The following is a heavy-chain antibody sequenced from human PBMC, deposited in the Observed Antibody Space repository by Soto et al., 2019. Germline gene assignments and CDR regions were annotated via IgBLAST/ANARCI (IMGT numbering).Heavy chain of an antibody. Sequence: ASVKVSCKASGYTFTGYYMHWVRQAPGQGLEWMGWINPNSGGTNYAQKFQGRVTITADESTSTAYMELSSLRSEDTAVYYCARDNINYYGSGSYHIFYWGQGTLVTVSS. D-gene: IGHD3-10*01. CDR1: GYTFTGYY. V-gene: IGHV1-2*02. J-gene: IGHJ4*02. CDR2: INPNSGGT. CDR3: ARDNINYYGSGSYHIFY.